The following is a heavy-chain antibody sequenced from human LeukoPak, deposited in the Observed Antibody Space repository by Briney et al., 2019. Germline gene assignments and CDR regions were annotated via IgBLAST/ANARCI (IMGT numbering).Heavy chain of an antibody. V-gene: IGHV4-59*01. CDR1: GGSISSYN. CDR2: MYYSGST. Sequence: PSETLSLTCTVSGGSISSYNWSWIRQPPGKGLEWIGYMYYSGSTNYNPSLKSRVTISEDTFKNQFSLKLRSVTTADTAVYYCARVLPYGEYLFEAFDIWGQGTMVTVSS. J-gene: IGHJ3*02. CDR3: ARVLPYGEYLFEAFDI. D-gene: IGHD2-2*01.